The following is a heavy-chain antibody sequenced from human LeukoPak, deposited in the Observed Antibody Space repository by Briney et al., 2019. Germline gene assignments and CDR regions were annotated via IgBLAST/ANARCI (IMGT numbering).Heavy chain of an antibody. CDR1: GFTFSSYA. CDR2: ISGSGGST. J-gene: IGHJ4*02. D-gene: IGHD5-18*01. V-gene: IGHV3-23*01. CDR3: AKSWAMVSWSDY. Sequence: GGSLRLSCAASGFTFSSYAMSWVRQAPGKGLEWVSAISGSGGSTYYADSVKGRFTISRDNSKNTLYLQMNSLRAEDTAEYYCAKSWAMVSWSDYWGQGTMVTVSS.